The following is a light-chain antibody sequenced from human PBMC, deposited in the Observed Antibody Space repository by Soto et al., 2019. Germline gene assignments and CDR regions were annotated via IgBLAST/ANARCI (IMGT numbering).Light chain of an antibody. CDR2: AAS. Sequence: DIQMTQSPSSLSASVGDRVTITCRASQSIRIYINWYQQKPGKAPKVLIYAASSLQSGVPPRFSGSGSGTDFTLTISSLQPEDFATYFCQQSYNIPRATFGQWTKVEIK. CDR1: QSIRIY. J-gene: IGKJ1*01. CDR3: QQSYNIPRAT. V-gene: IGKV1-39*01.